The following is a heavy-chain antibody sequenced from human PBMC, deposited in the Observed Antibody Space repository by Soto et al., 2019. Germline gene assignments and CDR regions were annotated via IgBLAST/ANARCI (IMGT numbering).Heavy chain of an antibody. CDR2: INAGNGNT. CDR1: GYTFTSYA. D-gene: IGHD2-2*01. Sequence: ASVKVSCKASGYTFTSYAMHWVRQAPGQRLEWMGWINAGNGNTKYSQKFQGRVTITRDTSASTAYMELSSLGSEDTAVYYCAREWGDIVVVPAAPYYYYGMDVWGQGTTVTVSS. CDR3: AREWGDIVVVPAAPYYYYGMDV. V-gene: IGHV1-3*01. J-gene: IGHJ6*02.